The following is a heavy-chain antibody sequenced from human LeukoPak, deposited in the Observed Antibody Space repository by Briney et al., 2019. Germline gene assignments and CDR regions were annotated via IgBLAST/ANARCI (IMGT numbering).Heavy chain of an antibody. D-gene: IGHD5-12*01. V-gene: IGHV3-9*01. J-gene: IGHJ4*02. CDR3: AKDLQVVATLSFDY. Sequence: GRSLRLSCAASGFTFNAYAMHWVRQAPGKGLEWVSGISRNSGSIGYADSVKGRFTISRDNAKNSLYLQMNSLRAEDTALYYCAKDLQVVATLSFDYWGQGTLVTVSS. CDR2: ISRNSGSI. CDR1: GFTFNAYA.